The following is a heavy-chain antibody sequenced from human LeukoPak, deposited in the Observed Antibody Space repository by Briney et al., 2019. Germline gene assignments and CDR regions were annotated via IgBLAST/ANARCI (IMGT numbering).Heavy chain of an antibody. CDR2: ISYDGTNK. Sequence: GESLRLSCAAPGFTFSNHVIHWVRQAPGKGLEWLAVISYDGTNKYYADSVKGRFTISRDHSQSTVDLHMNNLRGADTAVYYCVRSPTYYNMDVWGKGTTVTVSS. CDR1: GFTFSNHV. J-gene: IGHJ6*03. V-gene: IGHV3-30*04. CDR3: VRSPTYYNMDV.